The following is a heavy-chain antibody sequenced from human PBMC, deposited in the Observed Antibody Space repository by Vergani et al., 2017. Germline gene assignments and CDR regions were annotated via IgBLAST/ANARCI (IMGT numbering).Heavy chain of an antibody. CDR2: IYTGGST. J-gene: IGHJ2*01. CDR1: GSSISSGGYY. Sequence: QVQLQESGPGLVKPSQTLSLTCTVSGSSISSGGYYWSWIRQPAGKGLEWIGRIYTGGSTPYNPSLKSRISISIDTSKNQFSLKLSSVTAADTAIYYCARDQDDYDIFTGYRYWYFDLWGRGTLVTVSS. V-gene: IGHV4-61*02. D-gene: IGHD3-9*01. CDR3: ARDQDDYDIFTGYRYWYFDL.